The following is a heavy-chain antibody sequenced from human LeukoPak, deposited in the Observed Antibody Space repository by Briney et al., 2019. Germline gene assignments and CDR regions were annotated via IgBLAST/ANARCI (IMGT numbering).Heavy chain of an antibody. CDR1: GGSISSDSYY. V-gene: IGHV4-61*02. CDR2: IYTNGST. Sequence: PSQTLSLTCTVSGGSISSDSYYWSWIRQPAGKGLEWIGRIYTNGSTHYNPSLKSRVTISVDTSKNQFSLKLSSVTAADTAFYYCARAIRRNAFDSWGQGTLVTVSS. J-gene: IGHJ4*02. CDR3: ARAIRRNAFDS.